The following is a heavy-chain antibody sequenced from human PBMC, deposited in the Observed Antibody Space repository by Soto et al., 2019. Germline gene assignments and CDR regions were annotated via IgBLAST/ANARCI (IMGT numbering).Heavy chain of an antibody. Sequence: LSLTCTVSGGSISSGGYYWSWSRQHQGKGLEWIGYIYSSGSTYYNPSLKSRVTISVDTSKNQFSLKLSSVTAADTAVYYCARGSSDSSGYYYGYYFDYWGQGTLVTVSS. J-gene: IGHJ4*02. CDR3: ARGSSDSSGYYYGYYFDY. V-gene: IGHV4-31*03. D-gene: IGHD3-22*01. CDR2: IYSSGST. CDR1: GGSISSGGYY.